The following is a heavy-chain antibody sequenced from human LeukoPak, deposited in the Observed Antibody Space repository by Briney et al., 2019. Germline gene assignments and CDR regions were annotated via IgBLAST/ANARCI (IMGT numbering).Heavy chain of an antibody. V-gene: IGHV3-30*04. Sequence: GRSLRLSCAASGFIFSNYAIHWVRQAPGKGLEWLAVISYDGSNKYYADSVKGRFTISRDNSKNTRYLQMNSLRAEDTAVYYCASTYSGYDLTDYWGQGTLVTVSS. J-gene: IGHJ4*02. D-gene: IGHD5-12*01. CDR3: ASTYSGYDLTDY. CDR1: GFIFSNYA. CDR2: ISYDGSNK.